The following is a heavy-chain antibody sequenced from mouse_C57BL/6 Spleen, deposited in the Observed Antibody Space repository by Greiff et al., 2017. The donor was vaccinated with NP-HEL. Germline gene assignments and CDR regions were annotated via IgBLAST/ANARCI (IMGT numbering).Heavy chain of an antibody. CDR2: IWRGGST. V-gene: IGHV2-5*01. CDR3: AKNYDGTGVFDY. CDR1: GFSFTSYG. Sequence: QVQLQQSGPGLVQPSQRLSITCTVSGFSFTSYGVHWVRQSPGKGLEWLGVIWRGGSTDYNAAFMSRLSITKDNSKSQVFFKMNSLQADDTAIYYCAKNYDGTGVFDYWGQGTTLTVSS. J-gene: IGHJ2*01. D-gene: IGHD2-3*01.